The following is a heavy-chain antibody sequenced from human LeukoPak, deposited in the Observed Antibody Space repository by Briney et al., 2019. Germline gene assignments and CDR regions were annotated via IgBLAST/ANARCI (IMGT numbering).Heavy chain of an antibody. CDR2: ISGSGGST. CDR3: ARDRWGRDDYNSNAFDI. D-gene: IGHD5-24*01. J-gene: IGHJ3*02. V-gene: IGHV3-23*01. CDR1: GFTFSSYA. Sequence: GGSLRLSCAASGFTFSSYAMSWVRQAPGKGLEWVSAISGSGGSTYYADSVKGRFTISRDNAKNSLYLQMNSLRAEDAAVYYCARDRWGRDDYNSNAFDIWGQGTMVTVSS.